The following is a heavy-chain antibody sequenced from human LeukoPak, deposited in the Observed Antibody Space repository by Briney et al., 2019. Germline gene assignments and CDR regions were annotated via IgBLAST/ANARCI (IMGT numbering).Heavy chain of an antibody. V-gene: IGHV3-23*01. J-gene: IGHJ4*02. Sequence: GGSLRLSCAASGVTLSSYAMSWARQAPGKGLEWVSGISSSGSGGNTYYADSVRGRFTISRDNSKNTLYLQMSSLRPEDTAAYYCVKGEVRGYKKRGVDYWGQGTLVTVSS. CDR2: ISSSGSGGNT. CDR1: GVTLSSYA. D-gene: IGHD5-18*01. CDR3: VKGEVRGYKKRGVDY.